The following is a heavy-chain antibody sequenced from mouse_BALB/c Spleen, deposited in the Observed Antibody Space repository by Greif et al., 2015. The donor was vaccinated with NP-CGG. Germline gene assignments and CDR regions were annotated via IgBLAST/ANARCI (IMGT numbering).Heavy chain of an antibody. D-gene: IGHD2-4*01. Sequence: QVHVKQSGAELARPGASVKMSCKASGYTFTSYTMHWVKQRPGQGLEWIGYINPSSGYTNYNQKFKDKATLTADKSSSTAYMQLSSLTSEDSAVYYCARWDYDYARDYWGQGTSVTVSS. CDR3: ARWDYDYARDY. V-gene: IGHV1-4*01. J-gene: IGHJ4*01. CDR1: GYTFTSYT. CDR2: INPSSGYT.